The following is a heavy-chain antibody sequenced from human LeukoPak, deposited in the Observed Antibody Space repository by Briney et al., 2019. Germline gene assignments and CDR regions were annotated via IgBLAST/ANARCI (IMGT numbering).Heavy chain of an antibody. D-gene: IGHD6-19*01. CDR2: IYSGGST. J-gene: IGHJ4*02. V-gene: IGHV3-66*02. Sequence: GGSLRLSCAASGFTVSSNYMSWVRQAPGKGLEWVSVIYSGGSTYYADSVTGRFTISRDNSKNTLYLQMNSLRGEDTAVYYCASRAPYSSGWYYFDYWGQGTLVTVSS. CDR3: ASRAPYSSGWYYFDY. CDR1: GFTVSSNY.